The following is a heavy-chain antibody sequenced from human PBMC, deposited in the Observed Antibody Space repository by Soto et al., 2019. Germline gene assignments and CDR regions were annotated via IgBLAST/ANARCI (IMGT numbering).Heavy chain of an antibody. V-gene: IGHV1-69*06. D-gene: IGHD3-22*01. Sequence: SVKVSCKASGGTFSSYAISWVRQAPGQGLEWMGGIIPIFGTANYAQKFQGRVTITADKSTSTACMKLSSLRSEDTAVYYCARDQIPYYYDSSGYYYVDYYYGMDVWGQGTTVTVSS. CDR3: ARDQIPYYYDSSGYYYVDYYYGMDV. J-gene: IGHJ6*02. CDR2: IIPIFGTA. CDR1: GGTFSSYA.